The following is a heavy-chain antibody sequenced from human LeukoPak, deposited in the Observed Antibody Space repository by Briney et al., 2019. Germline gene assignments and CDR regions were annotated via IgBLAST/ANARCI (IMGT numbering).Heavy chain of an antibody. CDR2: ISAYNGNT. CDR3: ARGRFLEWLPMRTFDI. V-gene: IGHV1-18*01. CDR1: GYTFTSYG. D-gene: IGHD3-3*01. J-gene: IGHJ3*02. Sequence: SVKDSCKASGYTFTSYGISWVRQAPGQGLEWMGWISAYNGNTNYAQKLQGRVTMTTDTSTSTAYMELRSLRSDDTAVYYCARGRFLEWLPMRTFDIWGQGTMVTVSS.